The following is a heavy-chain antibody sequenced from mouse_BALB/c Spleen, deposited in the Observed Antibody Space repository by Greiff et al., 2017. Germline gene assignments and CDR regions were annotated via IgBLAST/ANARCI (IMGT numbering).Heavy chain of an antibody. CDR1: GFSLTSYG. CDR3: ARDSLLRLRKAMDY. CDR2: IWAGGST. D-gene: IGHD1-2*01. Sequence: VQLKQSGPGLVAPSQSLSITCTVSGFSLTSYGVHWVRQPPGKGLEWLGVIWAGGSTNYTSALMSRLSISKDNSKSQVFLKMNSLQTDDTAMYYCARDSLLRLRKAMDYWGQGTSVTVSS. J-gene: IGHJ4*01. V-gene: IGHV2-9*02.